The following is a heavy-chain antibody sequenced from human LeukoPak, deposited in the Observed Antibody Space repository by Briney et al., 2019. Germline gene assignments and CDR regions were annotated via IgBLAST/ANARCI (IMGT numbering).Heavy chain of an antibody. V-gene: IGHV3-23*01. CDR1: GFTFSSYA. CDR2: ISGSGGST. J-gene: IGHJ5*02. D-gene: IGHD5-18*01. Sequence: GGSLRLSCAASGFTFSSYAMRCVRQASGKGLDWVSAISGSGGSTYYADSVKGRFTISRDNSKNTLYLQMNSRRAEDTAVYYCAKGAFSYGSSSWGQGTLVTVSS. CDR3: AKGAFSYGSSS.